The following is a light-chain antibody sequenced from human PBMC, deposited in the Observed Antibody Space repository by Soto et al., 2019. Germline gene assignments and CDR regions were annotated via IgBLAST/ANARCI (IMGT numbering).Light chain of an antibody. J-gene: IGKJ1*01. CDR2: AAS. V-gene: IGKV1-8*01. Sequence: AIRLTPSPSSLSASAVVRVTMTCLSYQGISSYLAWYQQKPGNAPKLLIYAASTLQSGVPSRFSCSGSGTDFTLTISCLQSEDFATYYCQQYYSYPRPFGQGTKVDIK. CDR3: QQYYSYPRP. CDR1: QGISSY.